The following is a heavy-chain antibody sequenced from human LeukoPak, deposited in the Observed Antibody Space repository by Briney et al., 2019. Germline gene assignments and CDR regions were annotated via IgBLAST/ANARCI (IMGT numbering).Heavy chain of an antibody. J-gene: IGHJ4*02. CDR2: ISCSGGGT. D-gene: IGHD3-10*01. CDR1: GITLSNYG. Sequence: PGGSLRLSCAVSGITLSNYGMSWVRQAPGKGLEWVGGISCSGGGTNYAYSVKDRFTISRDNSTHTLYLQMNSRRAEDTPVYFCAKRGVVIRVFLVGFHKEANYFDSWGQGALVTVSS. CDR3: AKRGVVIRVFLVGFHKEANYFDS. V-gene: IGHV3-23*01.